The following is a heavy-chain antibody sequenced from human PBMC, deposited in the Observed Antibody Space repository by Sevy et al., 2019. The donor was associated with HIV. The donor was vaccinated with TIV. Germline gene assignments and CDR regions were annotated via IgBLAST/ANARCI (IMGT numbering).Heavy chain of an antibody. CDR3: AREGCTKPHDY. Sequence: GGSLRLSCAASGFTFSIYTMSWVRQAPGKGLEWVSTFCFGGSMMHYADSVKGRFTISRDNSKNTVYLQMNRLRAEDAAIYSCAREGCTKPHDYWRQGTLVTVSS. J-gene: IGHJ4*02. CDR2: FCFGGSMM. V-gene: IGHV3-23*01. CDR1: GFTFSIYT. D-gene: IGHD2-8*01.